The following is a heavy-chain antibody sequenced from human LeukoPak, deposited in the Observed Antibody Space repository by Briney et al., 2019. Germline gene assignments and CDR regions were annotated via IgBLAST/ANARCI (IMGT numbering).Heavy chain of an antibody. Sequence: SVKVSCKASGGTFSSYAISWVRQAPGQGLEWMGGIIPIFGTANYAQKFQGRVTITADESTSTAYMELSSLRSEDTAVYYCARDGFDWLLEVEYYFDYWGQGTLVTVSS. J-gene: IGHJ4*02. CDR1: GGTFSSYA. D-gene: IGHD3-9*01. CDR2: IIPIFGTA. V-gene: IGHV1-69*13. CDR3: ARDGFDWLLEVEYYFDY.